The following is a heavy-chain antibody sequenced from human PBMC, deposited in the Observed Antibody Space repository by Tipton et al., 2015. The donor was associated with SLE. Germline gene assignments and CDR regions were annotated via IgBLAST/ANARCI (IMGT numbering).Heavy chain of an antibody. CDR2: IYTSGST. D-gene: IGHD3-10*01. V-gene: IGHV4-4*09. CDR1: GGSISDYY. CDR3: ARWGKGYGSGSFDY. J-gene: IGHJ4*02. Sequence: TLSLTCAVSGGSISDYYWTWIRQPPGEGLEWIGYIYTSGSTNYNPSLKSRVTISVDTSKNQFSLKLSSVTAADTAVYYCARWGKGYGSGSFDYWGQGTLVTVSS.